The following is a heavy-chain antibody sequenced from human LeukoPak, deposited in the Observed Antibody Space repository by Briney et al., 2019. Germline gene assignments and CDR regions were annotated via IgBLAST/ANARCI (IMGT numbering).Heavy chain of an antibody. J-gene: IGHJ4*02. V-gene: IGHV4-61*02. Sequence: SQTLSLTCTVSGGSISSGSYYWSWIRQPAGKGLEWIGRIYTSGSTNYNPSLKSRVTISVDTSKNQFFLKLSSVTAADTAVYYCARDPIAAGTFDYWGQGTLVTVSS. CDR3: ARDPIAAGTFDY. CDR2: IYTSGST. D-gene: IGHD6-13*01. CDR1: GGSISSGSYY.